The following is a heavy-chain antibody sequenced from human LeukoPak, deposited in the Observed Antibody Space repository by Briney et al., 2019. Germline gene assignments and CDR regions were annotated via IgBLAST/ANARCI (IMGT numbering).Heavy chain of an antibody. CDR1: GGSISSSSYY. Sequence: SETLSLTCSVSGGSISSSSYYWGWIRQTPGKGLEGIGSIYYSGSIYYNPSLKSRVTISVDTSKNQFSLKLSSVTAADTAVYYCARRYYYDSSGYRNDFDYWGQGTLVTVSS. J-gene: IGHJ4*02. CDR3: ARRYYYDSSGYRNDFDY. CDR2: IYYSGSI. D-gene: IGHD3-22*01. V-gene: IGHV4-39*01.